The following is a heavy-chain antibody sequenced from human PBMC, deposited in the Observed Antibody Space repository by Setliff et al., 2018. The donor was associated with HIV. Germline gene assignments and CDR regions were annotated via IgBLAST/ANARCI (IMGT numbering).Heavy chain of an antibody. CDR2: IVVGSYNT. V-gene: IGHV1-58*02. J-gene: IGHJ6*03. CDR3: AAASNRRVRGVNLHYYYYMDV. CDR1: GFTFTNSA. D-gene: IGHD3-10*01. Sequence: SVKVSCKASGFTFTNSAMQWVRQARGQRLEWIGWIVVGSYNTNYAQKFQERVTITRDLSTSTAYMELSSLRSEDTALYYCAAASNRRVRGVNLHYYYYMDVWGKGTTVTVSS.